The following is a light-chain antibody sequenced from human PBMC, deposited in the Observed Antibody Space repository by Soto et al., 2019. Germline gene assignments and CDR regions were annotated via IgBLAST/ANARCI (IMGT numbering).Light chain of an antibody. J-gene: IGKJ1*01. V-gene: IGKV1-27*01. Sequence: DIQMTQSPSSLSASVGDRVTITCRASQDIMNYVAWYQQKPGKLPKLLIYVASTLQSGVPSRFSGSGSGTDFTLTISSLQPEDVATYYCQKYDGAPWTFCQGTKVEIK. CDR2: VAS. CDR1: QDIMNY. CDR3: QKYDGAPWT.